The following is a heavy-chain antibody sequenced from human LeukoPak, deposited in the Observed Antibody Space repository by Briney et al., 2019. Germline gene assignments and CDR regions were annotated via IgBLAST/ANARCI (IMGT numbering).Heavy chain of an antibody. V-gene: IGHV3-48*03. CDR1: GFTFSTFE. D-gene: IGHD6-19*01. CDR2: ISSSGSAI. CDR3: ARGGSLGY. J-gene: IGHJ4*02. Sequence: GGSLRPSCAASGFTFSTFELNGFRRAPGKGLGWVSKISSSGSAIYYADSVKGRFTISRDNAKSTLYLQMNSLRVEDTAVYYCARGGSLGYWGQGTLVTVSS.